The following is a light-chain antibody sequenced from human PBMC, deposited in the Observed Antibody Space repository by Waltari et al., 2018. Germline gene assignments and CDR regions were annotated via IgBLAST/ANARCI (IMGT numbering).Light chain of an antibody. J-gene: IGLJ2*01. Sequence: QLVLTQSPSASASLGASVKLTCTLSGGHSNFAIAWHQQQPAKGPRYLMKLRSDGCHGKGDRIPDRFSGSSSGAERYLTISSLQSEDEADYYCQTWGTGIQVFGGGTKLTVL. CDR3: QTWGTGIQV. CDR2: LRSDGCH. CDR1: GGHSNFA. V-gene: IGLV4-69*01.